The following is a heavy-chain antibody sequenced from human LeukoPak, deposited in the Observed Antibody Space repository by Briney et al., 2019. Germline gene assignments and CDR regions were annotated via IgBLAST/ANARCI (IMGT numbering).Heavy chain of an antibody. CDR3: ARDYFDSSDYPQTYYYYYMDV. V-gene: IGHV3-21*01. D-gene: IGHD3-22*01. Sequence: PGGSLTLTCTASGFTFSSYSLNWVRQAPGKGLEWVASISSTSTFIYSADSVRGRFTISRDTAKNSLFLQMNSLRAEDTAIYYCARDYFDSSDYPQTYYYYYMDVWGKGTTVTVSS. J-gene: IGHJ6*03. CDR2: ISSTSTFI. CDR1: GFTFSSYS.